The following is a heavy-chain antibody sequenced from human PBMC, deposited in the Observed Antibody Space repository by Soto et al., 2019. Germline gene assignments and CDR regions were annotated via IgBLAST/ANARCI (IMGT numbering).Heavy chain of an antibody. J-gene: IGHJ3*01. CDR2: INPSGGST. CDR1: GNTFASSY. CDR3: ARDGGSSVLYV. Sequence: GASVKVTCKASGNTFASSYMHWVRQAPGQGLEWMGIINPSGGSTSYAQKFQGRVTMTRDTSTSTVYMELSSLRSEDTAVYYCARDGGSSVLYVCRQGTSVTVS. D-gene: IGHD2-2*01. V-gene: IGHV1-46*03.